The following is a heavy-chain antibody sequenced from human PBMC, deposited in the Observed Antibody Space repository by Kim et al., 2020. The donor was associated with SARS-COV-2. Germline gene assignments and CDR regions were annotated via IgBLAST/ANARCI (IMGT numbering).Heavy chain of an antibody. V-gene: IGHV3-23*01. CDR3: AKDLGYSSSWYGYFQH. Sequence: SVKGRFTISRDNSKTTLYLQMDSLRAEDTAVYYCAKDLGYSSSWYGYFQHWGQGTLVTVSS. D-gene: IGHD6-13*01. J-gene: IGHJ1*01.